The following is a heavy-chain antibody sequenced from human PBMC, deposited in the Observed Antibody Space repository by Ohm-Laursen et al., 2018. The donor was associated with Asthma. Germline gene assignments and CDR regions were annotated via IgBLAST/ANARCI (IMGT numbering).Heavy chain of an antibody. CDR3: ARDLLPGEGIYYYYYGMDV. D-gene: IGHD3-10*01. Sequence: SLRLSCSASGFTFSSYGMHWVRQAPGKGLEWVAVISYDGSNKYYADSVKGRFTISRDNSKNTLYLQMNSLRAEDTAVYYCARDLLPGEGIYYYYYGMDVWGQGTTVTVSS. V-gene: IGHV3-30*03. CDR1: GFTFSSYG. J-gene: IGHJ6*02. CDR2: ISYDGSNK.